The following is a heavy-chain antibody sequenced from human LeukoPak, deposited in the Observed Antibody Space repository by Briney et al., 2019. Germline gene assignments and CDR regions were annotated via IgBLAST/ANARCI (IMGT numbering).Heavy chain of an antibody. Sequence: PGGSLRLSCAASGFTFSSYSMNWVRQAPGKGPEWVSSISSSSSYIYYADSVKGRFTISRDNAKNSLYLQMNSLRAEDTAVYYCARDLGSLHIVVVTATYDYWGQGTLVTVSS. CDR2: ISSSSSYI. J-gene: IGHJ4*02. D-gene: IGHD2-21*02. CDR1: GFTFSSYS. V-gene: IGHV3-21*01. CDR3: ARDLGSLHIVVVTATYDY.